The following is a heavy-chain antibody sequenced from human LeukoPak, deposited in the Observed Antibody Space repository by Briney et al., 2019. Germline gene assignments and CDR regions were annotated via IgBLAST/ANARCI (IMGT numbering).Heavy chain of an antibody. CDR3: ARPGGVTTFVHFDY. CDR1: GFTFSSYA. J-gene: IGHJ4*02. Sequence: PGGSLRLSCAASGFTFSSYAMSWVRQAPGKGLEWVSYISSSGSTIYYADSVKGRFTISRDNAKNSLYLQMNSLRAEDTAVYYCARPGGVTTFVHFDYWGQGTLVTVSS. CDR2: ISSSGSTI. D-gene: IGHD3-16*01. V-gene: IGHV3-48*03.